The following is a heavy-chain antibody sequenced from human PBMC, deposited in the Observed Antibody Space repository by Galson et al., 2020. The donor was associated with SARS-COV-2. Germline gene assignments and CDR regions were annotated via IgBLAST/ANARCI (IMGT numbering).Heavy chain of an antibody. CDR2: INPSGGNR. V-gene: IGHV1-46*01. CDR1: GYTFTSYY. CDR3: ARTLSWNAAYY. D-gene: IGHD1-1*01. J-gene: IGHJ4*02. Sequence: ASVKVSCKASGYTFTSYYMHWVRQAPGQGLEWVGTINPSGGNRGYAQRLQGRVTMTRDTSTSTVYMELSSLTSEDTAVYYCARTLSWNAAYYWGQGTLVTVSS.